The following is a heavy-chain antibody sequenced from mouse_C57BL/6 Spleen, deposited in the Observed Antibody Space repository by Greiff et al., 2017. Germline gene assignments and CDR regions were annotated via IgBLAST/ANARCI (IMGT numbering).Heavy chain of an antibody. J-gene: IGHJ3*01. Sequence: EVKLVESGGGLVKPGGSLKLSCAASGFTFSDYGMHWVRQAPEKGLEWVAYISSGSSTIYYADTVKGRFTISRDNAKNTLFLQMTSLRSEDTAMYYCASATPYYYGSSYGAYWGQGTLVTVSA. CDR3: ASATPYYYGSSYGAY. D-gene: IGHD1-1*01. CDR1: GFTFSDYG. V-gene: IGHV5-17*01. CDR2: ISSGSSTI.